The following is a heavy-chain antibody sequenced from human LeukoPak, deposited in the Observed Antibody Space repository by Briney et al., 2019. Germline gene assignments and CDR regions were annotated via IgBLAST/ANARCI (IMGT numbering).Heavy chain of an antibody. CDR3: ARITNAALVDY. Sequence: SETLSLTCAVYGGSFSGYYWSWIRQPPGMGLEWIGEINHSGSTNHNPSLKSRVTISVDTSKNQFSLKLSSVTAADTAVYYCARITNAALVDYWGQGTLVTVSS. CDR1: GGSFSGYY. J-gene: IGHJ4*02. V-gene: IGHV4-34*01. D-gene: IGHD6-13*01. CDR2: INHSGST.